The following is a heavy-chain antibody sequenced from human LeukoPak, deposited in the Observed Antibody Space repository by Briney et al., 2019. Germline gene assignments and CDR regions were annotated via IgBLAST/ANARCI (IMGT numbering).Heavy chain of an antibody. Sequence: GGSLRLSCAASGFTFSSYGMHWVRQAPGRGLEWVAFIRYDGSSTSCADSAKGRFTISRDNSKNTLYLQMNSLRAEDTAVYYCAQDETRYYYGSGSYCDYWGQGTLVTVSS. J-gene: IGHJ4*02. CDR1: GFTFSSYG. D-gene: IGHD3-10*01. V-gene: IGHV3-30*02. CDR2: IRYDGSST. CDR3: AQDETRYYYGSGSYCDY.